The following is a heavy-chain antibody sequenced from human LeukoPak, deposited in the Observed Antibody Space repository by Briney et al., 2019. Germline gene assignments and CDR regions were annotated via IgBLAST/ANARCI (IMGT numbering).Heavy chain of an antibody. CDR2: INPNSGGT. V-gene: IGHV1-2*02. CDR3: AREVIVVIPAAGTDWVDP. Sequence: ASVKVSCKASGYTFTASYMHWGRQAPGHGLEWMGWINPNSGGTNYAQKIKGRVTMTRNTSISTVYMELSRLRSDDTAVYYCAREVIVVIPAAGTDWVDPWGQGNLVTVSS. D-gene: IGHD2-2*01. CDR1: GYTFTASY. J-gene: IGHJ5*02.